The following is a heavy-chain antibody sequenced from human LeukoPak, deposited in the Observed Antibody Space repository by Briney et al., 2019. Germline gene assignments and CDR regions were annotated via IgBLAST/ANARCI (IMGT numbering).Heavy chain of an antibody. Sequence: GGSLRLSCAAFGFTFSSYSMNWVRQAPGKGLEWVSSISSSSSYIYYADSVKGRFTISRDNAKNSLYLQMNSLRAEDTAVYYCARRGITGTTRGWFDPWGQGTLVTVSS. CDR3: ARRGITGTTRGWFDP. V-gene: IGHV3-21*01. D-gene: IGHD1-20*01. CDR1: GFTFSSYS. CDR2: ISSSSSYI. J-gene: IGHJ5*02.